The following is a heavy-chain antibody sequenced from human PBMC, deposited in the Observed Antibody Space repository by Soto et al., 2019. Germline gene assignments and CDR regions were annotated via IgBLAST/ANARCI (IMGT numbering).Heavy chain of an antibody. CDR2: ISSSSSYI. D-gene: IGHD2-2*01. J-gene: IGHJ5*02. V-gene: IGHV3-21*01. CDR3: AKEANHCSSTSCYYWFDP. CDR1: IFTCTSYT. Sequence: GSLRLSGAASIFTCTSYTMNWVRQAPGKGLEWVSSISSSSSYIYYADSVKGRFTISRDNAKNSLYLQMNSLRAEDTAVYYCAKEANHCSSTSCYYWFDPWGQGTLVTVSS.